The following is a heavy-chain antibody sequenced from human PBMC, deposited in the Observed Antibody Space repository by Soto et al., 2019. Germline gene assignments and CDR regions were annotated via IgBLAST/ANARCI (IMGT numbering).Heavy chain of an antibody. CDR1: GYTFTSYA. Sequence: GASVKVSCKASGYTFTSYAMHWVRQAPGQRLEWMGWINAGNGNTKYSQKFQGRVTITRDTSASTAYMELSSLRSEDTAVYYCASQKGCSGGSCYSDPYYYYYMDVWGKGTTVTVSS. J-gene: IGHJ6*03. CDR2: INAGNGNT. V-gene: IGHV1-3*01. CDR3: ASQKGCSGGSCYSDPYYYYYMDV. D-gene: IGHD2-15*01.